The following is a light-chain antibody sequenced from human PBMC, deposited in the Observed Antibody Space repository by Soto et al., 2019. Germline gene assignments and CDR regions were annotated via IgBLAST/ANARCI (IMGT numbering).Light chain of an antibody. CDR1: QSVSSSS. CDR2: GAS. V-gene: IGKV3-20*01. CDR3: QQYGGSPRT. J-gene: IGKJ1*01. Sequence: EIVLTQSPGTLSLSPGERATLSCRASQSVSSSSLAWYQQKRGQAPRLLIHGASSRATGIPDRFSGSGSGTDFTLTISRLGPEDFAVYYCQQYGGSPRTFGQGTKVEVK.